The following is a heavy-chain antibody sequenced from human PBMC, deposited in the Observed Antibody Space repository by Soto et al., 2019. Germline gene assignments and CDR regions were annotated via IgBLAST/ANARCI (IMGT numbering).Heavy chain of an antibody. D-gene: IGHD2-2*01. CDR2: IRSKANNDAT. Sequence: EVQLVESGGGLVQPGGSLKLSCAASGFTFSGSAIHWVRQASGKGLEWVGHIRSKANNDATAYAASVKGRFTISSDDSKHTAYLPMSCLNTEDRAVDYCRGYCITASCYDGGNFDYWGQGTLVTVSS. CDR3: RGYCITASCYDGGNFDY. J-gene: IGHJ4*02. V-gene: IGHV3-73*01. CDR1: GFTFSGSA.